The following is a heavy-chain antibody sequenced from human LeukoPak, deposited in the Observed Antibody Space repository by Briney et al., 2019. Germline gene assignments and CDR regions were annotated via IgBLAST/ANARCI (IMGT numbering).Heavy chain of an antibody. CDR2: IKQDGGEK. D-gene: IGHD3-10*01. V-gene: IGHV3-7*01. CDR1: GFPFSNYW. CDR3: AGSTITMVRGYYMDV. J-gene: IGHJ6*03. Sequence: GGSLRLSCAASGFPFSNYWMSWVRQAPGKGLEWVANIKQDGGEKYYVDSVKGRFTTSRDNGKNSLYLQMNSLRAEDTAVYYCAGSTITMVRGYYMDVWGKGTTVTISS.